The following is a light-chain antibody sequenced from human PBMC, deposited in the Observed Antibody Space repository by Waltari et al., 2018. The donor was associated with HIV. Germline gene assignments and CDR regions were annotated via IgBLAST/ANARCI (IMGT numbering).Light chain of an antibody. Sequence: EIVLTQSPGIMSLSPGERATLSCRASQSVRNSYLACYQHKPVQAPRLLIYAASIRSTGIPDRFSGSGSGTGFTLTISRVEPEDFAVYYCQQYAISPGTFGQGTKVEIK. CDR2: AAS. CDR1: QSVRNSY. CDR3: QQYAISPGT. V-gene: IGKV3-20*01. J-gene: IGKJ1*01.